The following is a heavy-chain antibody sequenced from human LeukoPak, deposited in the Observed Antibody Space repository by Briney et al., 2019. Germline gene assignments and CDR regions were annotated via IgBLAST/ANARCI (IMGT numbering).Heavy chain of an antibody. V-gene: IGHV3-9*01. J-gene: IGHJ4*02. CDR2: LGWNSDSI. Sequence: GGSLRLSCTASGFTFDDYAMHWVRLIPGKGLEWVSSLGWNSDSIGYADSVRGRFTISRDNAKNSLYLQMSSLRPEDTALYYCAKDISSGWPRCLDYWGQGTLVTVSS. CDR3: AKDISSGWPRCLDY. CDR1: GFTFDDYA. D-gene: IGHD6-19*01.